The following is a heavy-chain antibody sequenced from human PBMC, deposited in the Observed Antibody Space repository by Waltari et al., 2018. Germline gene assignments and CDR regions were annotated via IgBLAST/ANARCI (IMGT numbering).Heavy chain of an antibody. CDR1: GLIVTSYT. Sequence: EAQLVESGGGLIQPGGSLRLSCAASGLIVTSYTMTWVRQTPGKGLGWVSVIYSSGDAYYTDSVMGRFTISRDISRNVLYLQMNSLRVEDTAMYFCARRSGSYLDHWGQGTLVTVSS. CDR2: IYSSGDA. V-gene: IGHV3-53*01. J-gene: IGHJ4*02. CDR3: ARRSGSYLDH. D-gene: IGHD1-26*01.